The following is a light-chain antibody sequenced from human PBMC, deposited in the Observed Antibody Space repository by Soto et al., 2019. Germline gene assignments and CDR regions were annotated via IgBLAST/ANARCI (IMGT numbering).Light chain of an antibody. J-gene: IGKJ1*01. V-gene: IGKV3-15*01. CDR2: GAS. Sequence: EIVVTQSPATLSVSPGERATLSCRASQSVSSNLAWYQQKPGQAPRLLIYGASTRATGIPARFSGSGSGTEFTLTISSLQSEDFAVYYCQQYNNFWTFGQGTKVDI. CDR3: QQYNNFWT. CDR1: QSVSSN.